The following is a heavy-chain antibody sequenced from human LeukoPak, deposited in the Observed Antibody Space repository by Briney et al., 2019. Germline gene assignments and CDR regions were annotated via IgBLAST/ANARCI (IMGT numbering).Heavy chain of an antibody. V-gene: IGHV4-39*07. CDR3: ARRGVTPNYYMDV. D-gene: IGHD2-21*02. CDR2: IYYSGST. CDR1: GGSISSSSYY. Sequence: SETLSLTCTVSGGSISSSSYYWGWIRQPPGKGLEWIGSIYYSGSTYYNPSLKSRVTISVDTSKNQFSLKLSSVTAADTAVYYCARRGVTPNYYMDVWGKGTTVTVSS. J-gene: IGHJ6*03.